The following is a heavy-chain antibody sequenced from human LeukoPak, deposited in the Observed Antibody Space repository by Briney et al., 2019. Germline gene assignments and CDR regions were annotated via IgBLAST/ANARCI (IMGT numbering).Heavy chain of an antibody. Sequence: GGSLRLSCSTSGSTLSTNAMSWVRQAPGKGLEWISGISGSGASTYYADSVKGRFTISRDDSRNTLYLQMNSLRGDDTAVYYCAKDVGKWESLHFFGYWGPGTLVTVSS. CDR3: AKDVGKWESLHFFGY. J-gene: IGHJ4*02. V-gene: IGHV3-23*01. CDR2: ISGSGAST. CDR1: GSTLSTNA. D-gene: IGHD1-26*01.